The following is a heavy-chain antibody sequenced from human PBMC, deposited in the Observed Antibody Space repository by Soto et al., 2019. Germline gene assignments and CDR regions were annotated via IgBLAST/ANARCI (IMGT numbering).Heavy chain of an antibody. Sequence: QVQLVESGGGVVQPGRSLRLSCAASGFTFSSYAMHWVRQAPGKGLEWVAVISYDGSNKYYADSVKGRFTISRDNSKNRLYLQMDSLRAEDTAVYYCARGPWVPDYYDSSGYTDYWGQGTLVTVSS. V-gene: IGHV3-30-3*01. CDR1: GFTFSSYA. CDR3: ARGPWVPDYYDSSGYTDY. CDR2: ISYDGSNK. J-gene: IGHJ4*02. D-gene: IGHD3-22*01.